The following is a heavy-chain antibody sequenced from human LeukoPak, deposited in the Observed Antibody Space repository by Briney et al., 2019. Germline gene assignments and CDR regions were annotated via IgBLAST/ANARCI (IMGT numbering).Heavy chain of an antibody. J-gene: IGHJ5*02. CDR1: GGSFSGYY. V-gene: IGHV4-34*01. Sequence: SETLSLTCAVYGGSFSGYYWSWIRQPPGKGLEWIGEINHSGSTNYNPSLKSRVTISVDTSKNQFSLKLSSVTAADTAAYYCARGRYCSGGSCHPNWFDPWGQGTLVTVSS. D-gene: IGHD2-15*01. CDR3: ARGRYCSGGSCHPNWFDP. CDR2: INHSGST.